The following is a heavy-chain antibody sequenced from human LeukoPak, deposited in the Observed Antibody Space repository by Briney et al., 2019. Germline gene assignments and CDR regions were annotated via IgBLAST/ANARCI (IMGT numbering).Heavy chain of an antibody. D-gene: IGHD1-1*01. Sequence: ASVKVSRKASGYTFTGYYMHWVRQAPGQGLEWMGWINPNSGGTNYAQKFQGRVTMTTDTSTSTAYMELRSLRSDDTAVYYCAREGAHDAFDIWGQGTMVTVSS. V-gene: IGHV1-2*02. CDR1: GYTFTGYY. J-gene: IGHJ3*02. CDR3: AREGAHDAFDI. CDR2: INPNSGGT.